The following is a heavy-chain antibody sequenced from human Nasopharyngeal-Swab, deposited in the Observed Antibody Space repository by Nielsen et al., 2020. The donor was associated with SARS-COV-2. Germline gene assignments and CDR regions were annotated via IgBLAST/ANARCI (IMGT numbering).Heavy chain of an antibody. Sequence: GGSLRLSCAASGFTFDDYAMHWVRQAPGKGLEWVSGISWNSGSIGYADSVKGRFTISRDNAKNSLYLQMNSLRAEDTAVYYCARDETQNYYYGMDVWGQGTTVTVSS. V-gene: IGHV3-9*01. J-gene: IGHJ6*02. CDR1: GFTFDDYA. CDR2: ISWNSGSI. CDR3: ARDETQNYYYGMDV.